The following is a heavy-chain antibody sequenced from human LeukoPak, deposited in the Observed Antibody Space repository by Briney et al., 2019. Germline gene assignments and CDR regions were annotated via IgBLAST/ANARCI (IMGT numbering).Heavy chain of an antibody. CDR2: ISGSGGST. CDR1: GFPFSTNA. J-gene: IGHJ5*02. Sequence: GGSLRLSCAASGFPFSTNAMSWVRQAPGKGLEWVSAISGSGGSTYYADSVKGRLTISRDNSKNTLFLQMNSLRAEDTAVYYCAKGGYCSSTSCYVGWFDPWGQGTLVTVSS. V-gene: IGHV3-23*01. D-gene: IGHD2-2*01. CDR3: AKGGYCSSTSCYVGWFDP.